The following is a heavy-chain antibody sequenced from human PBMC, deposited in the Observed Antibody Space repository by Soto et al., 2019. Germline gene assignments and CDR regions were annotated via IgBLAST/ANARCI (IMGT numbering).Heavy chain of an antibody. V-gene: IGHV3-9*01. Sequence: GGSPRLSCAASGFTFDDYAMHWVRQAPGKGLEWVSGISWNSGSIGYADSVKGRFTISRDNAKNSLYLQMNSLRAEDTALYYCAKDILRFSVVANHQGGFDYWGQGTLVTVSS. D-gene: IGHD2-15*01. CDR1: GFTFDDYA. J-gene: IGHJ4*02. CDR2: ISWNSGSI. CDR3: AKDILRFSVVANHQGGFDY.